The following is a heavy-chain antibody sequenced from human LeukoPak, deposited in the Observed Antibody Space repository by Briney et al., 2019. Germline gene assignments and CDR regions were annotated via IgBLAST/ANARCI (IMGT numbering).Heavy chain of an antibody. J-gene: IGHJ4*02. CDR3: AKEIRYFNSGTYQFYFDY. V-gene: IGHV3-23*01. Sequence: RGSLRLSCAASGFTLRNYAMSWVRQAPGKGLEWVSGLTGSGETIYYADSVQGRFTISRDNSKNTLFLQMNSLRAEDTAVYYCAKEIRYFNSGTYQFYFDYWGQGTLVTVSS. CDR1: GFTLRNYA. D-gene: IGHD3-10*01. CDR2: LTGSGETI.